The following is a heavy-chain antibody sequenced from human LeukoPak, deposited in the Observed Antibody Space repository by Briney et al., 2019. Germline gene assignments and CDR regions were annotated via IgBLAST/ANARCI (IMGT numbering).Heavy chain of an antibody. Sequence: TGGSLRLSCSASGFTFSGSAMYWVRQAPGKGPEFVSGISANGDNTYYGDSVKVRFTISRDNSKNTVHLQMSSLSPEDTAVYYCVRDLTWGQGTLVIVSS. CDR2: ISANGDNT. CDR3: VRDLT. CDR1: GFTFSGSA. V-gene: IGHV3-64D*06. J-gene: IGHJ5*02.